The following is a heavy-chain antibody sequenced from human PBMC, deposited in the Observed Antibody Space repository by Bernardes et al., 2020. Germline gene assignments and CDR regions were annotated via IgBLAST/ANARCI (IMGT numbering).Heavy chain of an antibody. D-gene: IGHD3-10*01. J-gene: IGHJ4*02. CDR1: GFSLSSSGVG. Sequence: GPTLVKPTQTLTLTCTFSGFSLSSSGVGVGWIRQPPGKALECLALIYWDDDKRYSPSLKSRLTITKDTSKDQVVLTMTNMDPVDTATYYCAHRSITLVRGKYYFDYWGQGTLVTVSS. V-gene: IGHV2-5*02. CDR3: AHRSITLVRGKYYFDY. CDR2: IYWDDDK.